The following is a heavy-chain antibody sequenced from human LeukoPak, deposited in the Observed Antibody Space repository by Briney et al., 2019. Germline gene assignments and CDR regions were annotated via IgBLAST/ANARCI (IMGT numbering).Heavy chain of an antibody. V-gene: IGHV4-59*01. Sequence: PSETLSLTCSVSGGSITSYYWSWIRQSPMKGLERIGSVYNRGTTYYNPSLKSRVTISGDTSKNQLSLRMTYVTTADTAVYFCARDYGGNSGEFDPWGQGTLVTVSS. D-gene: IGHD4-23*01. J-gene: IGHJ5*02. CDR3: ARDYGGNSGEFDP. CDR1: GGSITSYY. CDR2: VYNRGTT.